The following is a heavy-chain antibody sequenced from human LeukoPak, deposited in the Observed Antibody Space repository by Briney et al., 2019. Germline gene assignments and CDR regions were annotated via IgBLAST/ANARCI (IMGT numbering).Heavy chain of an antibody. Sequence: ASVKVSCQASGYTFTGYYMHWVRQAPGQGLGWMGWINPNSGGTNYAQKFQGRVTMTRDTSISTAYMELSRLRSDDTAVYLCARAVMVRGVIITANWFDPWGQGTLVTVSS. CDR2: INPNSGGT. V-gene: IGHV1-2*02. CDR1: GYTFTGYY. J-gene: IGHJ5*02. D-gene: IGHD3-10*01. CDR3: ARAVMVRGVIITANWFDP.